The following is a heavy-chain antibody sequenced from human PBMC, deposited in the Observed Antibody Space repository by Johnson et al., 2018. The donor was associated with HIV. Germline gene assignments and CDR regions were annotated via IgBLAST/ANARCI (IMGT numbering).Heavy chain of an antibody. CDR2: ISYDGSNK. Sequence: QVQLVESGGGVVQPGRSLRLSCVASGFRFSSYAVHWVRQAPGKGLEWVAVISYDGSNKYYADSVKGRFTISRDNSKNSLYLQMNSLRAEDTAVYYCARALLIAARPVGAFDIWGQGTMVTVSS. J-gene: IGHJ3*02. CDR1: GFRFSSYA. CDR3: ARALLIAARPVGAFDI. V-gene: IGHV3-30*04. D-gene: IGHD6-6*01.